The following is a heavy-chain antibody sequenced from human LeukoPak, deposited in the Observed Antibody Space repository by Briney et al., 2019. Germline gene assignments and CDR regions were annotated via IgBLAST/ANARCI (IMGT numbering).Heavy chain of an antibody. CDR3: ARQELGLLTDY. V-gene: IGHV4-39*01. Sequence: PSETLSLTCTVSGGSTSSSSNYWGWIRQPPGKGLEWIGSIYYSGNTYYNPSLKGRVTISVDTSKNQFSLKLSSVTAADTAVYYCARQELGLLTDYWSQGTLVTVSS. CDR1: GGSTSSSSNY. D-gene: IGHD3/OR15-3a*01. J-gene: IGHJ4*02. CDR2: IYYSGNT.